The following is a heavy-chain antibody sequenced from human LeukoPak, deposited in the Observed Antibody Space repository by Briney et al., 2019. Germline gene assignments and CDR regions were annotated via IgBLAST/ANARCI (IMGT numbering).Heavy chain of an antibody. CDR3: ARARGSSGYSMGAFEI. CDR1: GFTFSSHG. CDR2: IWSGGTNK. V-gene: IGHV3-33*01. J-gene: IGHJ3*02. Sequence: PGRSLRLSCVASGFTFSSHGMHWVRQAPGKGLEWGAVIWSGGTNKYFADSVKGRFTISRDNSKNTLYLQMNSLRAEDTAVYYCARARGSSGYSMGAFEIWGQGTMVTVSS. D-gene: IGHD3-22*01.